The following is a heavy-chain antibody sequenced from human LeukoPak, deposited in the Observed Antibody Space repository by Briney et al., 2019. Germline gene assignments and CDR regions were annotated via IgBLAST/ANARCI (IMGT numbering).Heavy chain of an antibody. V-gene: IGHV5-51*01. J-gene: IGHJ3*02. CDR2: IYPGDADT. CDR1: GYSFNTYW. D-gene: IGHD4-17*01. Sequence: GESLKISCETSGYSFNTYWIGWVRRMPVKGLNWMGIIYPGDADTRYSPSLQGLVGMSADKSISTVYLQWSSLNASDTAMYYCARPTAVYGDYVVEAFDIWGQGTMVTVSS. CDR3: ARPTAVYGDYVVEAFDI.